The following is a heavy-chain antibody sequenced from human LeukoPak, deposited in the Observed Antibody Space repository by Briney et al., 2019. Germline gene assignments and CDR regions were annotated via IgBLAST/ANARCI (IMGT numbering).Heavy chain of an antibody. D-gene: IGHD5-18*01. Sequence: SETLSLTCTVSGGSISSYYWSWIRQPPGEGLEWIGEINHSGGTNFNPSLKSRVTISIDTSKKQFSLNLRSVTAADTAVYFCARLGYTYGYMGEKYYYYYMDVWGRGTSVIVSS. CDR1: GGSISSYY. V-gene: IGHV4-34*01. CDR3: ARLGYTYGYMGEKYYYYYMDV. CDR2: INHSGGT. J-gene: IGHJ6*03.